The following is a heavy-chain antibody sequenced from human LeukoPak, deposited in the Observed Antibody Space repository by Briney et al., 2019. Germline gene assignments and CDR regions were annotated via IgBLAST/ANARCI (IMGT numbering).Heavy chain of an antibody. CDR2: IKSKVNGGTT. CDR3: TTDFGALPDDY. D-gene: IGHD1-26*01. V-gene: IGHV3-15*01. CDR1: GFIFSNAW. J-gene: IGHJ4*02. Sequence: PGGSLRLSCAASGFIFSNAWMSWVRQAPGKGLEWVGRIKSKVNGGTTEYTAPVKGRFTISRDDSKNTVYLQMNSLKTDDTAIYYCTTDFGALPDDYWGQGTLVTVSS.